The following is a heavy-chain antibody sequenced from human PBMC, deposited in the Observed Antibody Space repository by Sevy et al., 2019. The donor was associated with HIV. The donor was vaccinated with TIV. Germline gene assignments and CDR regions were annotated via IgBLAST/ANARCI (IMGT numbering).Heavy chain of an antibody. Sequence: SVKVSCKASGGTFSSYTINWVRQAPGRELEWMGGIIPMSNKRNYAQKFQGRVTIAADESTVIAYMEMNSLRSEDTAVYYCARGGCYYDKGLDVWGPRTTVTVSS. V-gene: IGHV1-69*13. D-gene: IGHD3-22*01. CDR2: IIPMSNKR. J-gene: IGHJ3*01. CDR3: ARGGCYYDKGLDV. CDR1: GGTFSSYT.